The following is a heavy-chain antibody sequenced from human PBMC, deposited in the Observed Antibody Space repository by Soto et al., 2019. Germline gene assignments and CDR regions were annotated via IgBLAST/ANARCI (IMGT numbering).Heavy chain of an antibody. J-gene: IGHJ4*02. Sequence: LSLPCALSVASVSSKLNALNWLRQSPSRGLEWLGRTYYKSNWYYDYAASVKSRISINPDTSKNQFSLHLNSVSPEDAALYYCARDRQSARGVEIAVGNFDQWGQGTLVLVS. D-gene: IGHD3-10*01. CDR2: TYYKSNWYY. CDR3: ARDRQSARGVEIAVGNFDQ. CDR1: VASVSSKLNA. V-gene: IGHV6-1*01.